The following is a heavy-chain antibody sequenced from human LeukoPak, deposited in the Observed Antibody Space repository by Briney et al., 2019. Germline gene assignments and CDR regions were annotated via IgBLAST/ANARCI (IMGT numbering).Heavy chain of an antibody. V-gene: IGHV4-59*01. CDR1: GGSISSYY. CDR3: ARDPGFLDY. J-gene: IGHJ4*02. CDR2: MYYSGST. Sequence: PSETLSLTCTVSGGSISSYYWSWIRQPPGKGLEWIGYMYYSGSTNYNPSLKSRVTISVDTSKNQFSLKLSSVTAADTAVYYCARDPGFLDYWGQGTLVTVSS. D-gene: IGHD2-21*01.